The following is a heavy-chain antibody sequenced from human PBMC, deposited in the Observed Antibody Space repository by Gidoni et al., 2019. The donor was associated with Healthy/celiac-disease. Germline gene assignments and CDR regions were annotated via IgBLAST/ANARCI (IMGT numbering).Heavy chain of an antibody. D-gene: IGHD4-17*01. CDR2: ISWNSGSI. CDR3: AKDIGDYGPYYFDY. V-gene: IGHV3-9*01. CDR1: GFTFDDYA. Sequence: EVQLVESGGGLVQPGRSLRLSCAASGFTFDDYAMHWVRQAPGKGLEWVSGISWNSGSIGYADSVKGRFTISRDNAKNSLYLQMNSLRAEDTALYYCAKDIGDYGPYYFDYWGQGTLVTVSS. J-gene: IGHJ4*02.